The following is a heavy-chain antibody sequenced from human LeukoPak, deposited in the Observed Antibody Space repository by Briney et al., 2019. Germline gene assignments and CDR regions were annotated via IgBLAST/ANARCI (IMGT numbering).Heavy chain of an antibody. D-gene: IGHD3-22*01. CDR2: ISYDGSNQ. J-gene: IGHJ6*02. Sequence: PGRSLSLSCAASGFTFTSYAMHWVRQAPGKGLEWVGIISYDGSNQYYADSVKGRFTISRDNSKNTLYLQMNSLRDEDTAVYYCAKGPDSSGYGYYYGMVVWGQGTTVTVSS. V-gene: IGHV3-30-3*01. CDR3: AKGPDSSGYGYYYGMVV. CDR1: GFTFTSYA.